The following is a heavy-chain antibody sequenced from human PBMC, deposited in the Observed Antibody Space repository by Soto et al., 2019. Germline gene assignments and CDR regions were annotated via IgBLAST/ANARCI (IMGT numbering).Heavy chain of an antibody. J-gene: IGHJ4*02. Sequence: SETLSLTCAVYGGSFSGYSWSWIRQPPGKGLEWIGYIYHSGSTYYNPSHKSRVTISVNTSKNQFSLKLTSATAADTAVYYFARDFKRYSSSPGPLEYWGQGTLVTV. CDR3: ARDFKRYSSSPGPLEY. D-gene: IGHD6-6*01. V-gene: IGHV4-30-2*05. CDR1: GGSFSGYS. CDR2: IYHSGST.